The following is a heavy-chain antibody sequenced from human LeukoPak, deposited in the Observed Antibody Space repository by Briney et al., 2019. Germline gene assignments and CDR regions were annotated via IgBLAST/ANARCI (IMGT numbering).Heavy chain of an antibody. V-gene: IGHV3-74*01. CDR3: VRALASSEDY. J-gene: IGHJ4*02. CDR2: INSDGSSP. Sequence: GGSLRLSCAASGFTFSTYWMHWVRQAPGKGLVWVSLINSDGSSPTYEDSVKGRFTISRDNAKNTLYLQMNSLRAEDTAVYYCVRALASSEDYWGQGTLVTVSS. D-gene: IGHD6-19*01. CDR1: GFTFSTYW.